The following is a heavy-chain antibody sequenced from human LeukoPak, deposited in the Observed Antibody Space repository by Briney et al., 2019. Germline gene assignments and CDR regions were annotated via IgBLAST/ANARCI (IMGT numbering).Heavy chain of an antibody. CDR1: GGSIRSYF. D-gene: IGHD1-26*01. CDR2: IWDTEIT. CDR3: ARGLVLATNDAFDI. J-gene: IGHJ3*02. V-gene: IGHV4-59*01. Sequence: SETLSLTCTVSGGSIRSYFWSWLRQPPGKGLEWIGYIWDTEITDYNPSLKSRVTISLDTSKNHFSLKLRSVTAADTALYFCARGLVLATNDAFDIWGQGTLVTVSS.